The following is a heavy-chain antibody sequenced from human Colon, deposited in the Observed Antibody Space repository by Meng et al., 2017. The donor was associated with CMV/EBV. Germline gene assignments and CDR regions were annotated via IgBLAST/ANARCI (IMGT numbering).Heavy chain of an antibody. CDR2: IYYSGST. Sequence: SETLSLTCTVSGGSISSYYWSWIRQPPGKGLEWIGYIYYSGSTNYNPSLKSRVTISVDTSKNQFSLKLGSVTAADTAVYYCARSGGSYSPFDYWGQGTLVTVSS. J-gene: IGHJ4*02. V-gene: IGHV4-59*01. CDR1: GGSISSYY. D-gene: IGHD1-26*01. CDR3: ARSGGSYSPFDY.